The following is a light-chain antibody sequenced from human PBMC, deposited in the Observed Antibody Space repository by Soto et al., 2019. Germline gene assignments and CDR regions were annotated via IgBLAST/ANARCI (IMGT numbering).Light chain of an antibody. CDR2: GAS. J-gene: IGKJ3*01. V-gene: IGKV3-20*01. CDR1: QSVSSSY. CDR3: QQYRSPTLT. Sequence: DSVLTQSPGTLSMSPGERATLSCRASQSVSSSYSAWYQQKPGQAPRLLIYGASRRATGIPDRFSGSGSGTDVALTISRVEPEDFAVYYCQQYRSPTLTCGPVTKVHIK.